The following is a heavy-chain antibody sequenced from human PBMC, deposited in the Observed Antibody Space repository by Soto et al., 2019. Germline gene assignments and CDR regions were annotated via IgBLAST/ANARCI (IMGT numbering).Heavy chain of an antibody. CDR1: GGSISSSNYY. D-gene: IGHD3-22*01. CDR3: ASFSAYYYDSSAYPDFDY. V-gene: IGHV4-39*01. CDR2: IFYSGNT. Sequence: QLQLQESSPGLVKPSETLSLTCTVSGGSISSSNYYWGWIRQPPGKGLEWIGSIFYSGNTYYNPSLKSRVTISIDTSKNQFSLKLSSVTAADTAVYFCASFSAYYYDSSAYPDFDYWGQGTLVTVSS. J-gene: IGHJ4*02.